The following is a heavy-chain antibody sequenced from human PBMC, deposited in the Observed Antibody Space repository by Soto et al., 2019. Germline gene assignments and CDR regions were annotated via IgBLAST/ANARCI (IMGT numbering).Heavy chain of an antibody. CDR1: GFTFSDYY. D-gene: IGHD1-26*01. Sequence: GGSLRLSCAASGFTFSDYYMSWIRQAPGKGLEWVSYISSSSSYTNYADSVKGRFTISRDNAKNSLYLQMNSLRAEDTAVYYCARDYIVGAPYGMDVWGQGTTVTVSS. J-gene: IGHJ6*02. V-gene: IGHV3-11*06. CDR2: ISSSSSYT. CDR3: ARDYIVGAPYGMDV.